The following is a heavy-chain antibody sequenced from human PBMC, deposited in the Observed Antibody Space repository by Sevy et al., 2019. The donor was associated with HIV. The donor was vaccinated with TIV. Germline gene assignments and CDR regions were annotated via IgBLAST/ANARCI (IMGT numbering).Heavy chain of an antibody. Sequence: GGSLRLSCAASGFTFSNYWMSWVRQAPGKGLEWVANIKQDGSEKYYVDSVKGRFTISRDNAKNSLSLQMNSLRAEDTARYYCVRAVAADGSFWGQGTLVTVSS. CDR1: GFTFSNYW. D-gene: IGHD6-13*01. CDR3: VRAVAADGSF. J-gene: IGHJ4*02. V-gene: IGHV3-7*01. CDR2: IKQDGSEK.